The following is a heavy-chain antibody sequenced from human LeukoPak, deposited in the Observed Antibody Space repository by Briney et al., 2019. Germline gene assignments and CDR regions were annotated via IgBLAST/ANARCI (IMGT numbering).Heavy chain of an antibody. V-gene: IGHV4-30-2*01. D-gene: IGHD5-18*01. CDR1: GGSISSGGYY. CDR2: IYHSGST. CDR3: ASHLSGTAMAHYFDF. J-gene: IGHJ4*02. Sequence: PSETLSLTCTVSGGSISSGGYYWSWIRQPPGKGLEWIVYIYHSGSTYYNPSLKSRVTISVDRSKNQFSLKLYSVTASDAAIYCCASHLSGTAMAHYFDFWGQGTLVTVSS.